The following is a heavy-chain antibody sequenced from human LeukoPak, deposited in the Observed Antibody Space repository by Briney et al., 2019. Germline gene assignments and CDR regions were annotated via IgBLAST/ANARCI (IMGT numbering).Heavy chain of an antibody. CDR2: ISSSSSYI. CDR3: ASTGYGSGSYYRREVVKGYYYYGMDV. J-gene: IGHJ6*02. Sequence: GGSLRLSCAASGFTFSSYSMNWVRQAPGKGLEWVSSISSSSSYIYYADSVKGRFTISRDNAKNSLYLQMNSLRAEDTAVYYCASTGYGSGSYYRREVVKGYYYYGMDVWGQGTTVTVSS. V-gene: IGHV3-21*04. CDR1: GFTFSSYS. D-gene: IGHD3-10*01.